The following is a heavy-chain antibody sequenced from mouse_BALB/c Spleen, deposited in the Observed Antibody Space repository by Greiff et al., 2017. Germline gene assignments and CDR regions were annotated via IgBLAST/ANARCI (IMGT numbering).Heavy chain of an antibody. Sequence: DVMLVESGGGLVKPGGSLKLSCAASGFTFSSYTMSWVRQTPEKRLEWVATISSGGSYTYYPDSVKGRFTISRDNAKNTLYLQMSSLKSEDTAMYYCTRERDLYDFDYWGQGTTLTVSS. D-gene: IGHD2-3*01. CDR3: TRERDLYDFDY. J-gene: IGHJ2*01. V-gene: IGHV5-6-4*01. CDR2: ISSGGSYT. CDR1: GFTFSSYT.